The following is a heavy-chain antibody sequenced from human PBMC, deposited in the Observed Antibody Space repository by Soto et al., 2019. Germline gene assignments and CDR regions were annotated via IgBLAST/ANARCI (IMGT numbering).Heavy chain of an antibody. CDR1: GFTLRTNG. CDR3: AGHGGYSY. J-gene: IGHJ4*02. Sequence: SLILSFSSTGFTLRTNGMSWFRQAPGKGLEWVSSILGSGGDTYYADSLKGRFTISRDNSKNTLYLQLNSLGAEDTALYYCAGHGGYSYLGQGTLVTVSS. D-gene: IGHD2-15*01. CDR2: ILGSGGDT. V-gene: IGHV3-23*01.